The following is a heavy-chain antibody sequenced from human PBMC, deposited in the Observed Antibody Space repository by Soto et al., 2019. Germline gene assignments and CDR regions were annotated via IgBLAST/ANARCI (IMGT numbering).Heavy chain of an antibody. D-gene: IGHD3-9*01. J-gene: IGHJ6*02. Sequence: GESLKISCKGSGYSFTSYWIGWVRQMPGKGLEWMGIIYPGDSDTRYSPSFQGQVTISADKSISTAYLQWSSLKASDTAMYYCARQIDDILAGYDYYYGMHVWGQGTTVTVS. CDR3: ARQIDDILAGYDYYYGMHV. CDR1: GYSFTSYW. CDR2: IYPGDSDT. V-gene: IGHV5-51*01.